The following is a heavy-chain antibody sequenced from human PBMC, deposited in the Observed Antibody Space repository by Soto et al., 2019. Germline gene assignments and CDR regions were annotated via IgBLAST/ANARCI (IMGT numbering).Heavy chain of an antibody. Sequence: GGSLRLSCAASGFTFSSYAMSWVRQAPGKGLDWVSAISGSGGSTFYADSVKGRFTISRDNSKNMLYLRMSGLSAEDTAVYFCDKVRLSDYYCYYGIDVWGQGTTVTVSS. CDR1: GFTFSSYA. V-gene: IGHV3-23*01. CDR3: DKVRLSDYYCYYGIDV. J-gene: IGHJ6*02. CDR2: ISGSGGST.